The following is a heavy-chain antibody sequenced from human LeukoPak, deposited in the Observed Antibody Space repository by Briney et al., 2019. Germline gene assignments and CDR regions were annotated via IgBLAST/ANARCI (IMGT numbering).Heavy chain of an antibody. V-gene: IGHV3-23*01. D-gene: IGHD1-26*01. CDR1: GFTFSSYT. CDR3: AKDRTVGASYWYFDL. Sequence: GGSLRLSCTASGFTFSSYTMTWVRQAPGKGLKWVSTITTGDGNTYYADSVKGRFTISRDTSKNTLFLHMNTLRAEDTAIYYCAKDRTVGASYWYFDLWGRGTLVTVSS. CDR2: ITTGDGNT. J-gene: IGHJ2*01.